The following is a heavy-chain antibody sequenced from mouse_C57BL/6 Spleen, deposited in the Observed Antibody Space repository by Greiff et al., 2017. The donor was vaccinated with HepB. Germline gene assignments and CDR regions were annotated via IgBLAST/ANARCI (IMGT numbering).Heavy chain of an antibody. D-gene: IGHD6-1*01. CDR1: GFNIKNTY. CDR3: ARPEPFAY. CDR2: IDPANGNT. J-gene: IGHJ3*01. V-gene: IGHV14-3*01. Sequence: VTLKESVAELVRPGASVKLSCTASGFNIKNTYMHWVKQRPEQGLEWIGRIDPANGNTNYAPKFQGKATITADTSSNTAYLQLSSLTSEDAAICYYARPEPFAYWGQGTLVTVSA.